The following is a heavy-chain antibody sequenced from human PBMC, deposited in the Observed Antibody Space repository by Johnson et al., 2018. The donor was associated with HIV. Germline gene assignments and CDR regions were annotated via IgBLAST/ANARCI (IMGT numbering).Heavy chain of an antibody. V-gene: IGHV3-11*04. J-gene: IGHJ3*02. D-gene: IGHD3-16*02. CDR3: ASRSYDYVWGSYRPGSAFDI. CDR1: GFTFSDYY. CDR2: ISSSGSTI. Sequence: QVQLVESGGGVVKPGGSLRLSCAASGFTFSDYYMSWIRQAQGKGLEWVSYISSSGSTIYYADSVKGRFTISRANAKNSLYLQMNSLRAEDTAVYYCASRSYDYVWGSYRPGSAFDIWGQGTMVTVSS.